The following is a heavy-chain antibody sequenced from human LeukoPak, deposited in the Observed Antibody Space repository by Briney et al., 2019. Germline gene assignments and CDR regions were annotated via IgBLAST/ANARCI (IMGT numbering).Heavy chain of an antibody. CDR3: AKLSPPSCSGGSCYPFNYYYYYMDV. V-gene: IGHV3-21*04. CDR2: ISGSNSYI. Sequence: GGSLRLSCAASGFTFISYNMNWVRQAPGKGLEWVSSISGSNSYIYYADSMKGRFTISKDNAKNSLYLQMNSLRAEDTAVYYCAKLSPPSCSGGSCYPFNYYYYYMDVWGKGTTVTVSS. CDR1: GFTFISYN. D-gene: IGHD2-15*01. J-gene: IGHJ6*03.